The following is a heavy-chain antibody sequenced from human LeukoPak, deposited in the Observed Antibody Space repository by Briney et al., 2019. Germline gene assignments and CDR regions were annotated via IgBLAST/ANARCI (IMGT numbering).Heavy chain of an antibody. Sequence: GASLRLSCAASGFTFDDYAMHWVRQAPGKGLEWVSGISWNSGSIGYADSVKGRFTISKDNAKNSLYLQMNSLRAEDTALYYCAKGGPIVGATSYYFDYWGQGTLVTVSS. CDR3: AKGGPIVGATSYYFDY. CDR1: GFTFDDYA. J-gene: IGHJ4*02. D-gene: IGHD1-26*01. V-gene: IGHV3-9*01. CDR2: ISWNSGSI.